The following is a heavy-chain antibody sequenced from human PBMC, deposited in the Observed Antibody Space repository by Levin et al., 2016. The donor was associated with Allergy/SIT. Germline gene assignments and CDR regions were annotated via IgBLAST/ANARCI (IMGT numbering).Heavy chain of an antibody. CDR3: ARDGETAMAGFDP. CDR2: IYTGGTT. CDR1: GFTVSTSY. V-gene: IGHV3-66*02. D-gene: IGHD5-18*01. J-gene: IGHJ5*02. Sequence: GESLKISCAASGFTVSTSYMSWVRQAPGKGLEWVSYIYTGGTTYSAESVKGRFTISRDNSRNTLYLQMNTLRPEDTAVYYCARDGETAMAGFDPWGQGTLVTVSS.